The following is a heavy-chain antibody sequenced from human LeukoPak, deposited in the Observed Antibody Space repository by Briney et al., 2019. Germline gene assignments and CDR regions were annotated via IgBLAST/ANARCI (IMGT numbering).Heavy chain of an antibody. V-gene: IGHV3-21*01. D-gene: IGHD3-3*01. J-gene: IGHJ4*02. CDR1: GFTFSSYS. CDR2: ISSSSSYI. CDR3: ARQTYCDFWSGYYTNYFDY. Sequence: GGSLRLSCAASGFTFSSYSMNWVRQAPGKGLEWVSSISSSSSYIYYADSVKGRFTISRDNAKNSLYLQMNSLRAEDTAVYYCARQTYCDFWSGYYTNYFDYWGQGTLVTVSS.